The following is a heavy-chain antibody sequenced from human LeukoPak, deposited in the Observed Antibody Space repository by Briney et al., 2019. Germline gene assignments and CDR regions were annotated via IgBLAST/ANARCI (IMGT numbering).Heavy chain of an antibody. J-gene: IGHJ3*02. CDR1: GGSISSYY. D-gene: IGHD1-26*01. CDR2: IYYSGST. V-gene: IGHV4-59*08. CDR3: ASLSGSYSNFDI. Sequence: SETLSLTCTVSGGSISSYYWSWIRQPPGKGLEWIGYIYYSGSTNYNPSLKSRVTISVDTSKNQFSLKLSSVTAADTAVYYCASLSGSYSNFDIWGQGTRVTVSS.